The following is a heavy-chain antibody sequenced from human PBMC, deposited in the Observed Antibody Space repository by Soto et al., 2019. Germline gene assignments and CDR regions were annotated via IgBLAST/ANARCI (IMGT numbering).Heavy chain of an antibody. Sequence: GGSLRLSCVASGFIFSDYAMHRARQAPGKGLEWVALISPAGTNQYYADSAKGRFTISRDNSKNTLYLQMNSLRPEDTGLYYCARENSRISPRLFQHWGHGTLVTVSS. CDR2: ISPAGTNQ. CDR3: ARENSRISPRLFQH. CDR1: GFIFSDYA. J-gene: IGHJ1*01. D-gene: IGHD6-6*01. V-gene: IGHV3-30-3*01.